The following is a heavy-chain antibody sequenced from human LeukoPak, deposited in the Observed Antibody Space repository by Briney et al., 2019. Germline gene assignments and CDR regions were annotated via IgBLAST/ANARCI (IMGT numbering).Heavy chain of an antibody. V-gene: IGHV4-39*01. J-gene: IGHJ3*02. CDR3: ATPRRSGSGGSENAFEI. D-gene: IGHD5-12*01. Sequence: KPSETLSLTCTVSGDSTSSSTYYWDWIRQAPGKGLEWIGNIYDSGTTHYNPSLKSRVTISGDTSKNQFSLKLNSVAAADTAIYYCATPRRSGSGGSENAFEIWGQGTMVTVSS. CDR1: GDSTSSSTYY. CDR2: IYDSGTT.